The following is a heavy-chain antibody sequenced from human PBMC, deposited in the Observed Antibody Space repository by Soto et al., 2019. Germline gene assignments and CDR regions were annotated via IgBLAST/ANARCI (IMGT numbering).Heavy chain of an antibody. D-gene: IGHD6-6*01. CDR1: GGSISSGGYS. V-gene: IGHV4-30-2*01. Sequence: SETLSLTCAVSGGSISSGGYSWSWIRQPPGKGLEWIGYIYHSGSTYYNPSLRSRVTISVDRSKNQFSLKLSSVTAADTAVYYCARDRRPNWFDPWGQGTLVTVSS. CDR3: ARDRRPNWFDP. CDR2: IYHSGST. J-gene: IGHJ5*02.